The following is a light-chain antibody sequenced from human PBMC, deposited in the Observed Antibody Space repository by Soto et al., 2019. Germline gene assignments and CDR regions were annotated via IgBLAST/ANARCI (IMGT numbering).Light chain of an antibody. V-gene: IGKV3-15*01. J-gene: IGKJ1*01. CDR1: QSVSSN. CDR2: RAS. Sequence: EILVTQSPTTLSVSPGERATLSCRASQSVSSNLAWYQQKPGQAPRLLFYRASTRAAGIPARFSGSGSGTEFTLTISSLQSKDFAVYYCQQYNNWPRTFGQGTKVDI. CDR3: QQYNNWPRT.